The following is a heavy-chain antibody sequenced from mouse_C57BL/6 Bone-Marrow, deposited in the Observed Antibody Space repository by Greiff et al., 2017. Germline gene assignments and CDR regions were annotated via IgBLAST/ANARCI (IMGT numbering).Heavy chain of an antibody. V-gene: IGHV5-12*01. D-gene: IGHD2-13*01. J-gene: IGHJ3*01. CDR3: ARHDFFAY. CDR2: ISNGGGST. CDR1: GFTFSDYY. Sequence: DVHLVESGGGLVQPGGSLKLSCAASGFTFSDYYMYWVRQTPEKRLEWVAYISNGGGSTYYPDTVKGRFTISRDNAKNTLYLQMSRLKSEDTAMYYCARHDFFAYWGQGTLVTVSA.